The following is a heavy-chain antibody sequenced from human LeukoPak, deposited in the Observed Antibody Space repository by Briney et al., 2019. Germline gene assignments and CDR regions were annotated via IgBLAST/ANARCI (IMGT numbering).Heavy chain of an antibody. V-gene: IGHV3-21*01. Sequence: GGSLRLSCAASGFTFSDYYMNWVRQAPGKGLEWVSSISSSSSYIYYADSVKGRFTISRGNAKNSLYLQMNSLRAEDTAVYYCAPKASFDYWGQGTLVTVSS. CDR1: GFTFSDYY. CDR3: APKASFDY. CDR2: ISSSSSYI. J-gene: IGHJ4*02.